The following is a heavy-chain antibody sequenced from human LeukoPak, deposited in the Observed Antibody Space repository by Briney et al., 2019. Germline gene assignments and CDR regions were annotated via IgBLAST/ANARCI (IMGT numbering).Heavy chain of an antibody. CDR2: ISYDGGNR. D-gene: IGHD6-19*01. CDR3: ARVDSSGWYWYSFDD. J-gene: IGHJ4*02. V-gene: IGHV3-30-3*01. Sequence: GRSLRLSCAASGFIFSNYAMHWVHQAPGKGLEWVAIISYDGGNRYYADSVKDRFTISRDNSKITLYLQMNSLRAEDTAIYYCARVDSSGWYWYSFDDWGQGTLVTVSS. CDR1: GFIFSNYA.